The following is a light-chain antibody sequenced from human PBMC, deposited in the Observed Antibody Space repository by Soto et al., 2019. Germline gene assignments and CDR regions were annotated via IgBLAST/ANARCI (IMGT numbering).Light chain of an antibody. CDR2: AAS. V-gene: IGKV3-20*01. CDR1: QRVSDSY. J-gene: IGKJ4*01. CDR3: QQYNSLHRT. Sequence: EIVLTQSPGTLSLSPGERATLSCRASQRVSDSYLAWYQQKPGQAPRLLMYAASNRAPGIPDRFSGSGSGTDFTLTISRLEPEDFEVYYCQQYNSLHRTLGGGTKVDIK.